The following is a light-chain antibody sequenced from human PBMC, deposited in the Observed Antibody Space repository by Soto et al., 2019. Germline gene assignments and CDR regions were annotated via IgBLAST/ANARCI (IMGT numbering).Light chain of an antibody. V-gene: IGKV3-11*01. CDR1: QSVSSY. Sequence: EIVLTQSPATLSLSPGERATLSCRASQSVSSYLAWYQQKSGQAPRLLIYDASDRATGIPARFGGSGSGTDCTLTISSLEPEDFAVYYCQQLSSWPWTFGQGTKVEI. CDR2: DAS. J-gene: IGKJ1*01. CDR3: QQLSSWPWT.